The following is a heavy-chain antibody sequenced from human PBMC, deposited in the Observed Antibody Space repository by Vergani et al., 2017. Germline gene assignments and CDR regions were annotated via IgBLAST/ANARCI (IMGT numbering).Heavy chain of an antibody. CDR3: AREFRNYYYYGMDV. CDR1: GFTFSSYW. CDR2: IKQDGSEK. J-gene: IGHJ6*02. V-gene: IGHV3-7*03. Sequence: EVQLLESGGGLVQPGGSLRLSCAASGFTFSSYWMSWVRQAPGKGLEWVANIKQDGSEKYYVDSVKGRFTISRDNAKNSLYLQMNSLRAEDTAVYYCAREFRNYYYYGMDVWGQGTTVTVSS.